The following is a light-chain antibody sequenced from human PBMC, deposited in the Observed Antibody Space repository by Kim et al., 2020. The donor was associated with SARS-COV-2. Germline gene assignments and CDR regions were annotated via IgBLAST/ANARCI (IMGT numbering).Light chain of an antibody. V-gene: IGKV3D-20*01. Sequence: SHEERAALSCVASQSISSNFFAWYPQKPGLAPRLLIHDASIRATGIPDRFSGSGSGTDFTLTISRLEPEDFAIYYCQQYDNSPWTFGQGTKVDIK. CDR3: QQYDNSPWT. J-gene: IGKJ1*01. CDR2: DAS. CDR1: QSISSNF.